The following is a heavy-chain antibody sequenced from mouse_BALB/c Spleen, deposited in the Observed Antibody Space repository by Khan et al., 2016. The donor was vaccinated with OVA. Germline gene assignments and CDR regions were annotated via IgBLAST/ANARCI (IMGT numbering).Heavy chain of an antibody. Sequence: EVELVESGGGLVKPGGSLKLSCAASGFTFSTYAMSWVRQTPEKRLEWVATISSDGDYTYYPDNVTGRFTISRDNAKNTLYLQMSSLGSEDTAMYYCARSAYCNFAYWGQGTLVTVSA. J-gene: IGHJ3*01. CDR1: GFTFSTYA. D-gene: IGHD2-1*01. V-gene: IGHV5-9-3*01. CDR2: ISSDGDYT. CDR3: ARSAYCNFAY.